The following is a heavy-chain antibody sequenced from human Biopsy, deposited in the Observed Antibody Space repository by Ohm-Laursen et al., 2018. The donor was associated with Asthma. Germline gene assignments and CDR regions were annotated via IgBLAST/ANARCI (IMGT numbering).Heavy chain of an antibody. J-gene: IGHJ5*02. Sequence: SLRLSCAASGFKFRNYWMSWVRQAPGKGLEWVANIKQNGIEKYYADSVKGRFTISRDNFKNSLYLQMNGLRAEDTAVYFCAKITTDRQKANNWFDPWGQGTLVTVSS. CDR2: IKQNGIEK. CDR1: GFKFRNYW. CDR3: AKITTDRQKANNWFDP. V-gene: IGHV3-7*05. D-gene: IGHD3-22*01.